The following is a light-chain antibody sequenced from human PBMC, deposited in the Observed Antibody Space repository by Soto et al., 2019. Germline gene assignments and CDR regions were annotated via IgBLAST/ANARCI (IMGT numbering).Light chain of an antibody. CDR1: QTVGSRY. CDR3: QQYGSSPS. V-gene: IGKV3-20*01. J-gene: IGKJ4*01. CDR2: GAS. Sequence: ENVLTQSPDTLSLSPGERVTLSCSASQTVGSRYLAWYQHKPDQAPRLLIYGASSRATGIPDRFSGSGSGTEFTLTIGRLEPEDFAVYYCQQYGSSPSFGGGTK.